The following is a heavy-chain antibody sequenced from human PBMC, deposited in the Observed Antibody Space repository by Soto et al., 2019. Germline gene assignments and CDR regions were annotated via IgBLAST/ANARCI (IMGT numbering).Heavy chain of an antibody. Sequence: PSETLSLTCTVSGGSISSTYWWSWVRRTPGKRLEWIGQIYHTGTTSYNPSLKNRVTISLDKSNNQFSLRLTSMTAADTAVYYCATLPPRIVVVMTDLPTWGQGTLVTVSS. D-gene: IGHD2-15*01. CDR1: GGSISSTYW. V-gene: IGHV4-4*02. J-gene: IGHJ5*02. CDR2: IYHTGTT. CDR3: ATLPPRIVVVMTDLPT.